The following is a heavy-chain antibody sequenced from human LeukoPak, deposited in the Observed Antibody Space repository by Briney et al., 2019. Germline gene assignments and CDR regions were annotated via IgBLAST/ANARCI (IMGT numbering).Heavy chain of an antibody. CDR3: AKGRPLNDYGFDY. CDR1: GFTFSSYA. Sequence: GSLRLSCAASGFTFSSYAMSWVRQAPGKGPEWVSAISGSGGSTYYADSVKGRFTIFRDNSKNTLYLQMNSLRAEDTAVYYCAKGRPLNDYGFDYWGQGTLVTVSS. D-gene: IGHD4-17*01. CDR2: ISGSGGST. J-gene: IGHJ4*02. V-gene: IGHV3-23*01.